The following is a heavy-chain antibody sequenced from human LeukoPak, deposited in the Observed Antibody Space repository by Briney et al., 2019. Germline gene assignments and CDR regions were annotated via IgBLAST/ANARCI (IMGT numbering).Heavy chain of an antibody. CDR2: ISSDGDYI. CDR3: ASSTEWEPIRDY. Sequence: GGSLRLSCAASGFSFSRYRMNWVRQAPGKGLEWVSSISSDGDYIYYGDSVKGRFTMSRDDSKNTVYLQMNNLRAEDTAVYYCASSTEWEPIRDYWGPGTLVTVSS. CDR1: GFSFSRYR. V-gene: IGHV3-21*04. J-gene: IGHJ4*02. D-gene: IGHD1-26*01.